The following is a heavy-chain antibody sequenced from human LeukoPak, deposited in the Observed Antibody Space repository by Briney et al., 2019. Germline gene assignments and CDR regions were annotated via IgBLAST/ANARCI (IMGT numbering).Heavy chain of an antibody. Sequence: ASVKVSCKASGYTFTRYYMHWVRQAPGQGLEWMGWINPNSGGTNYAQKFQGWVTMTRDTSISTAYMELSRLRSDDTAVYYCARERGPLGYCSGGSCYFDGMDVWGQGTTVTVSS. D-gene: IGHD2-15*01. V-gene: IGHV1-2*04. J-gene: IGHJ6*02. CDR3: ARERGPLGYCSGGSCYFDGMDV. CDR2: INPNSGGT. CDR1: GYTFTRYY.